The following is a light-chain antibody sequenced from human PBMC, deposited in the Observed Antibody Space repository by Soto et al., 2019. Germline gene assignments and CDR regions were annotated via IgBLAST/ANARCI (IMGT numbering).Light chain of an antibody. CDR2: KAS. CDR3: QQYNSDPWT. V-gene: IGKV1-5*03. Sequence: DIQMTQSPSTLSASVGDRVTITCRASQSISNWLAWCQQKPGKAPKVLIYKASSLESGVPSRFSGSGSGTELPLTISNLQTDDFATYFCQQYNSDPWTFGQGTKVEIK. J-gene: IGKJ1*01. CDR1: QSISNW.